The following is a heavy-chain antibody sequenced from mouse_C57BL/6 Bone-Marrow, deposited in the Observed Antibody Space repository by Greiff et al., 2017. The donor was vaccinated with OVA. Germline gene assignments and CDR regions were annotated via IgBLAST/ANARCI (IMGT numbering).Heavy chain of an antibody. V-gene: IGHV1-81*01. CDR3: ARSDGSMVFDY. CDR1: GYTFTSYG. D-gene: IGHD1-1*01. Sequence: QVQLKESGAELARPGASVKLSCKASGYTFTSYGISWVKQRTGQGLEWIGEIYPRSGNTYYNEKFKGKATLTADKSSSTAYMELRSLTSEDSAVYFCARSDGSMVFDYWGQGTTLTVSS. CDR2: IYPRSGNT. J-gene: IGHJ2*01.